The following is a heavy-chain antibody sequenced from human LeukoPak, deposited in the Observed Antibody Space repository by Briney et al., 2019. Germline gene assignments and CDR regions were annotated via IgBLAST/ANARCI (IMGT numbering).Heavy chain of an antibody. CDR2: IKTDGSRT. J-gene: IGHJ3*02. Sequence: PGGSLRLSXAASGFTFSSYWMHWVRHAPGKGLVWVSRIKTDGSRTQYADFAQGRFTISRDNAKNTLYLQMNSLRAEDTAVYYCARDGYEFRAFDIWGQGTMVTVSP. D-gene: IGHD5-12*01. CDR3: ARDGYEFRAFDI. V-gene: IGHV3-74*03. CDR1: GFTFSSYW.